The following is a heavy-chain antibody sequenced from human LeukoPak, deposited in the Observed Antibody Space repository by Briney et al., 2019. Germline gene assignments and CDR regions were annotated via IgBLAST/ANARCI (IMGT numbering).Heavy chain of an antibody. Sequence: SVKVSCKASGGTFSSYAISWVRQAPGQGLEWMGGIIPIFGTANYAQKFQGRVTITADESTSTAYMELSSLRSEDTAVYYCARSVPGHIVVVTAPRGFDYWGQGTLVTVSS. CDR1: GGTFSSYA. CDR3: ARSVPGHIVVVTAPRGFDY. D-gene: IGHD2-21*02. J-gene: IGHJ4*02. V-gene: IGHV1-69*13. CDR2: IIPIFGTA.